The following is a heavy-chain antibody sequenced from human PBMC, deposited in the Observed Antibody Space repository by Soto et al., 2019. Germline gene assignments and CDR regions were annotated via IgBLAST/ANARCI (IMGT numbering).Heavy chain of an antibody. Sequence: QVQLQESGPGLVKPSGTLSLTCAVSGDPISSHDWWSWVRQPPKKGLEWIAEIHHSGGTNYNPSTMSRATISGDNSKSQFSLNLNSVTAADPAVYYCVRNGDYCLDHWGHGTPVNVSS. CDR2: IHHSGGT. D-gene: IGHD2-21*01. J-gene: IGHJ4*01. V-gene: IGHV4-4*02. CDR1: GDPISSHDW. CDR3: VRNGDYCLDH.